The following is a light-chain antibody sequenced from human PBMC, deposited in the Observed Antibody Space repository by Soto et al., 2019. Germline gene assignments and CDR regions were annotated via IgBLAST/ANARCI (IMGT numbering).Light chain of an antibody. CDR1: QSVSRSY. CDR3: QQYGSSPQWT. V-gene: IGKV3-20*01. CDR2: GAS. J-gene: IGKJ1*01. Sequence: EIVLTQSPGTLSLSPGERATLSCRASQSVSRSYFAWYQQKPGQAPRLVIYGASSRATGIPDRFSGSGSGTDFTLTISRLEPEDFAVYYCQQYGSSPQWTFGQGTKVDIK.